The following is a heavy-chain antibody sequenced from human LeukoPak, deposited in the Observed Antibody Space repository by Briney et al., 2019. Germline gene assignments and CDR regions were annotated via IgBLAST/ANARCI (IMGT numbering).Heavy chain of an antibody. V-gene: IGHV1-69*04. CDR1: GGTFSSYA. Sequence: SVKVSCKASGGTFSSYAISWVRQAPGQGLEWMGRIIPILGIANYAQKFQGRVTITADKSTSTAYMELSSLRSEDTAVYYCARVGPLQDSSSSLWGQGTLVTVSS. D-gene: IGHD6-6*01. CDR2: IIPILGIA. CDR3: ARVGPLQDSSSSL. J-gene: IGHJ4*02.